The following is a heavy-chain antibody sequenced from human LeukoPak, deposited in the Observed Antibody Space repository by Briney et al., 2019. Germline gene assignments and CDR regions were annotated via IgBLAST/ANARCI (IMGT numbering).Heavy chain of an antibody. V-gene: IGHV1-2*02. CDR3: ARGYCSSTSCHYGMDV. CDR1: CYTFTRYY. D-gene: IGHD2-2*01. J-gene: IGHJ6*02. CDR2: INPNSGGT. Sequence: ASVKVSFKPSCYTFTRYYMHWLRQAPGQTREWMGWINPNSGGTNYAQKLQGRVIMTRDTSISTAYMELSRLRSDDTAVCYCARGYCSSTSCHYGMDVWGQGTTVTVSS.